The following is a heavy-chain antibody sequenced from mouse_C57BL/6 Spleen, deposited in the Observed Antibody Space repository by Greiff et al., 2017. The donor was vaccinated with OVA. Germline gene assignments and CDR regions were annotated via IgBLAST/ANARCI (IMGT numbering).Heavy chain of an antibody. D-gene: IGHD1-1*01. CDR3: ARSLYYYGSSYNAMDY. CDR2: IYPSDSET. V-gene: IGHV1-61*01. CDR1: GYTFTSYW. Sequence: QVHVKQPGAELVRPGSSVKLSCKASGYTFTSYWMDWVKQRPGQGLEWIGNIYPSDSETHYNQKFKDKATLTVDKSSSTAYMQLSSLTSEDSAVYYCARSLYYYGSSYNAMDYWGQGTSVTVSS. J-gene: IGHJ4*01.